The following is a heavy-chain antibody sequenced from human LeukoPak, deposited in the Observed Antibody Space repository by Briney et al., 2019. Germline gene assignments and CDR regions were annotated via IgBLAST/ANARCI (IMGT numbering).Heavy chain of an antibody. D-gene: IGHD5-18*01. CDR2: IYHSGST. V-gene: IGHV4-38-2*02. J-gene: IGHJ4*02. Sequence: SETLSLTCTVSGYSISSGYYWGWIRQPPGKGLEWIGSIYHSGSTYYNPSLKSRVTISVDTSKNQFSLKLSSVTAADTVVYYCARADTAMVSFDYWGQGTLVTVSS. CDR3: ARADTAMVSFDY. CDR1: GYSISSGYY.